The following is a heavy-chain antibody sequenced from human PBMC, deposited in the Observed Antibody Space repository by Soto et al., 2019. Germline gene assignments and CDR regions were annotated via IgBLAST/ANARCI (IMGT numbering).Heavy chain of an antibody. J-gene: IGHJ4*02. CDR1: GFTFSTYG. Sequence: QVQLVESGGGVVQPGRSLRLSCAASGFTFSTYGMHWVRQAPGKGLEWVAVIWYDGSNKYYADFVKGRFTISRDNSKNTLYRQMTSLRAEDTVVYYCARAVGPFDYWGQGTQVTVSS. CDR2: IWYDGSNK. CDR3: ARAVGPFDY. V-gene: IGHV3-33*01.